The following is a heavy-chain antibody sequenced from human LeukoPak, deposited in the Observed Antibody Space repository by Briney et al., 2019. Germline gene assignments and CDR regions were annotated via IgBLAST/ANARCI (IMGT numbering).Heavy chain of an antibody. CDR2: IYYSGST. CDR3: ARKEMATTPFDY. J-gene: IGHJ4*02. V-gene: IGHV4-59*01. D-gene: IGHD5-24*01. CDR1: GGSISSYY. Sequence: SETLSLTCTVSGGSISSYYWSWIRQPPGKGLEWIGYIYYSGSTNYNPSLKSRVTISVDTSKNQFSLKLSSVTAADTAVYYCARKEMATTPFDYSGQGTLVTVSS.